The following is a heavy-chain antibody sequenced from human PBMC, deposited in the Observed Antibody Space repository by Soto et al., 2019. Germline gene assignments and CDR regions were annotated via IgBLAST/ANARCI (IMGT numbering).Heavy chain of an antibody. J-gene: IGHJ6*02. D-gene: IGHD6-19*01. CDR2: ISGSGGST. CDR1: GFTFSSYA. V-gene: IGHV3-23*01. CDR3: AKPPSAVAGIGYYYGMDV. Sequence: VGSLRLSCPASGFTFSSYAMSWVRQAPGEGLEWVSAISGSGGSTYYADSVKGRFTISRDNSKNTLYLQMNSLRAEDTAVYYCAKPPSAVAGIGYYYGMDVWGQGTTVTVSS.